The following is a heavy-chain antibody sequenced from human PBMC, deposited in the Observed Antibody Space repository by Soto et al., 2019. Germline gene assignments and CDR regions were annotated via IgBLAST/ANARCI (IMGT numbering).Heavy chain of an antibody. CDR1: GGSISSYY. CDR3: ARDSLNDYGDYVSFDY. Sequence: SETLSLTCTVSGGSISSYYWNWIRQPPGKGLEWIGYIYYSGSTNYNPSLKSRVTISVDTSKNQFSLKLSSVTAADTAVYYCARDSLNDYGDYVSFDYWGQGTLVTVSS. D-gene: IGHD4-17*01. CDR2: IYYSGST. V-gene: IGHV4-59*01. J-gene: IGHJ4*02.